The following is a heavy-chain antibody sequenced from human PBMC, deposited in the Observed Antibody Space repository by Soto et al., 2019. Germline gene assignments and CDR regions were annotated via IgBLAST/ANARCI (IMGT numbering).Heavy chain of an antibody. D-gene: IGHD5-18*01. CDR3: ARDGYGYGWVYDAFDI. Sequence: QVQLVESGGGVVQPGRSLRLSCAASGFTFSSYAMHWVRQAPGKGLEWVAVISYDGSNKYYADSVKGRFTISRDNSKNTLYLQMNSLRAEDTAVYYCARDGYGYGWVYDAFDIWGQGTMVTVSS. CDR2: ISYDGSNK. J-gene: IGHJ3*02. CDR1: GFTFSSYA. V-gene: IGHV3-30-3*01.